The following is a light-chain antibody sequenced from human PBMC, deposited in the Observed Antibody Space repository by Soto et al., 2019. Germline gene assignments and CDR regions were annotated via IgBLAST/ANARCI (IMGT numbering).Light chain of an antibody. V-gene: IGKV1-6*01. CDR3: LQDYNYPFT. CDR2: AAS. CDR1: QAIRND. Sequence: AIQMTQSPSSLSASVGDRVTITCRASQAIRNDLAWYQQKPGKAPKLLIYAASNLQSGVPSRFSGSGSGTDFTLTISSLQPEDFAPYYCLQDYNYPFTFGQGTKLEIK. J-gene: IGKJ2*01.